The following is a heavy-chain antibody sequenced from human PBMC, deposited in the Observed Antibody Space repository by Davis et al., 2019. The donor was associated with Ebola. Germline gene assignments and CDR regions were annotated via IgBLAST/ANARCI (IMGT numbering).Heavy chain of an antibody. J-gene: IGHJ6*02. V-gene: IGHV4-34*01. CDR2: INHSGST. CDR3: ARGPSVRGMDV. D-gene: IGHD3-10*01. CDR1: GGSFSGYY. Sequence: MPSETLFLTCAVYGGSFSGYYWSWIRQPPGKGLEWIGEINHSGSTNYNPSLKSRVTIPVDTSNNQFSLKLSSVTAADTAVYYCARGPSVRGMDVWGQGTTVTVSS.